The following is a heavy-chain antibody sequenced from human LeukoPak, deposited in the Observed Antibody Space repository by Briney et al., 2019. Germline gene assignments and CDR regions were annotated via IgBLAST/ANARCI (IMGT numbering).Heavy chain of an antibody. CDR2: IMPGGHI. Sequence: GGSLRLSCRASGFSVDSVFMNWVRQPPGKGLEWVSFIMPGGHIDYTDSVKGRFTISRDSFKNTLSLQMNSLGVDDSAVYYCARGNSATTTFDFWGQGTLVTVSS. D-gene: IGHD4-17*01. V-gene: IGHV3-66*01. CDR1: GFSVDSVF. J-gene: IGHJ4*02. CDR3: ARGNSATTTFDF.